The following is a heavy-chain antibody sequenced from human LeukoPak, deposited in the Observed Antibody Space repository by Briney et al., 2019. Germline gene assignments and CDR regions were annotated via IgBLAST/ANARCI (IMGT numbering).Heavy chain of an antibody. V-gene: IGHV4-31*03. J-gene: IGHJ4*02. D-gene: IGHD6-13*01. CDR1: GGFISSGGYF. CDR3: ARAIAAAGRSYYFDY. CDR2: IYYSGST. Sequence: PSQTLSLTCTVSGGFISSGGYFWSWLRQHPGKGLEWIGFIYYSGSTYYNPSLKSRVTISVDTSKNQFSLKLNSVTAADTAVYFCARAIAAAGRSYYFDYWGQGTLVTVSS.